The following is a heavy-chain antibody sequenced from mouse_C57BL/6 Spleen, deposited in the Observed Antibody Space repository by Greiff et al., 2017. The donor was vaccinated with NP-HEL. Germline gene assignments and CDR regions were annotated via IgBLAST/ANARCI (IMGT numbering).Heavy chain of an antibody. CDR1: GYAFSSYW. Sequence: QVQLQQSGAELVKPGASVKISCKASGYAFSSYWMNWVKQRPGKGLEWIGQIYPGDGDTNYNGKFKGKATLTADKSSSTAYMQLSSLTSEDSAVYFCARSGDDFNYFDYWGQGTTLTVSS. CDR2: IYPGDGDT. CDR3: ARSGDDFNYFDY. J-gene: IGHJ2*01. V-gene: IGHV1-80*01. D-gene: IGHD2-4*01.